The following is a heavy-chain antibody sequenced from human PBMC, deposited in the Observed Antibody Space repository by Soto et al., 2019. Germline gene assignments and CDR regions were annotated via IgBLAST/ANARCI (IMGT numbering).Heavy chain of an antibody. CDR1: GNSFTNSW. CDR3: ARHPVSTPLGIYYFDY. D-gene: IGHD4-17*01. Sequence: HGESLKISCKGSGNSFTNSWISWVRQMPGKGLEWMGRIDPTDSYTNYSPSFQGHVTISADKSINTAYLQWSSLTASDSAMYYCARHPVSTPLGIYYFDYWGPGTLVTVSS. V-gene: IGHV5-10-1*01. CDR2: IDPTDSYT. J-gene: IGHJ4*02.